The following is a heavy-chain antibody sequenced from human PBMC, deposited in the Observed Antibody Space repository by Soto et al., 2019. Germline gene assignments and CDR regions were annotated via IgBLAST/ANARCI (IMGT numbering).Heavy chain of an antibody. D-gene: IGHD3-10*01. Sequence: GGSLRLSCAASGFTISTAGMRWVRRAPGEGLKWVANIKPQGSEKWYVDSVKGRFTISRDNAKNSLYLQMNSLRAEDTAVYYCARDKMVVGYDSGRTRFDYWGEGT. CDR1: GFTISTAG. CDR3: ARDKMVVGYDSGRTRFDY. J-gene: IGHJ4*02. CDR2: IKPQGSEK. V-gene: IGHV3-7*05.